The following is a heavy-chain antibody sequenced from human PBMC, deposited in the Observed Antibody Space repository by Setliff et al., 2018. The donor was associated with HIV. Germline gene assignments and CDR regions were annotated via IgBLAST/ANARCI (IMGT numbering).Heavy chain of an antibody. V-gene: IGHV4-39*01. CDR3: TIPASSLAPN. CDR1: GASISSHNYC. J-gene: IGHJ4*02. CDR2: IRSSGDT. Sequence: SETLSLTCTVSGASISSHNYCWGWIRQSPGKGLEWIASIRSSGDTYYNPSLQSRVIISVDTSNNQISLKLTSVTAADTAVYYCTIPASSLAPNWGRGTQVTVSS.